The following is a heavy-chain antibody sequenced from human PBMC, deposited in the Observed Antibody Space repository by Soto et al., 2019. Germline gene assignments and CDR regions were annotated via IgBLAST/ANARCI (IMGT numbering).Heavy chain of an antibody. J-gene: IGHJ6*02. CDR1: GYTFTSYA. CDR2: INAGNGNT. Sequence: ASVKVSCKASGYTFTSYAMHWVRQAPGQRLEWMGWINAGNGNTKYSQKFQGRVTITRDTSASTAYMELSSLRSEDTAVYYCARAGDYYGSGSYYVYYGMDVWGPGTTVNVSS. V-gene: IGHV1-3*01. CDR3: ARAGDYYGSGSYYVYYGMDV. D-gene: IGHD3-10*01.